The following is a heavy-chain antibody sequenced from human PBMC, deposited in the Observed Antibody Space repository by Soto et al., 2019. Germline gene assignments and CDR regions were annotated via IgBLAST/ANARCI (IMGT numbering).Heavy chain of an antibody. CDR2: IIPIFGTA. D-gene: IGHD3-22*01. J-gene: IGHJ2*01. V-gene: IGHV1-69*01. Sequence: QVQLVQSGAEVKKPGSSVKVSCKASGGTFSSYAIRWVRQAPGQGLEWMGGIIPIFGTANYAQKCQGRVTITADEHTSPAYMELSSLRSEDKAVYYCESGGGEYDDSSGLNHYWYFDLWGRGTLVTVSS. CDR3: ESGGGEYDDSSGLNHYWYFDL. CDR1: GGTFSSYA.